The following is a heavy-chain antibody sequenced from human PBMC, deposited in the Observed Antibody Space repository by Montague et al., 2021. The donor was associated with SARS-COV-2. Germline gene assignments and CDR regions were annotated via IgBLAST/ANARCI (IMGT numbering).Heavy chain of an antibody. D-gene: IGHD1-1*01. CDR1: GGSINSSTYY. CDR3: ARRVTRGAFDV. V-gene: IGHV4-39*01. CDR2: IYYRGAS. Sequence: SETLSLTCIVSGGSINSSTYYWAWIRQPPGKGLEWIATIYYRGASWSDPSLRSRVTISADTSRNQFNLELTSVAAADMGLYYCARRVTRGAFDVWGQGTMVTVSS. J-gene: IGHJ3*01.